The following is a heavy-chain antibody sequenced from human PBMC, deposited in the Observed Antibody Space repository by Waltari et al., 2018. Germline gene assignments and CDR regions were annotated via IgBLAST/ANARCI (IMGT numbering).Heavy chain of an antibody. V-gene: IGHV4-38-2*02. J-gene: IGHJ5*02. CDR1: GYSISSGYY. CDR3: ARDRMTTVTYNWFDP. CDR2: IDHSGGT. D-gene: IGHD4-17*01. Sequence: QVQLQESGPGLVKPSETLSLTCTVSGYSISSGYYWGWIRQPPGKGLEWSGSIDHSGGTYYNPALKSRVTISVDTSKNQFSLKLSSVTAADTAVYYCARDRMTTVTYNWFDPWGQGTLVTVSS.